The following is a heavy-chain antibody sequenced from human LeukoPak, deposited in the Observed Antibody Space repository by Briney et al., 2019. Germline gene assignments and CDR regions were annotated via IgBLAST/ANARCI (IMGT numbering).Heavy chain of an antibody. CDR2: IYYSGTT. J-gene: IGHJ4*02. CDR1: GGSISTYY. CDR3: ARHYPRWLFDF. Sequence: SETLSLTCTVSGGSISTYYWSWIRQPPGKGLEWIGYIYYSGTTNYNPSLKSRVIMSVDTSKNQFSLKLSSVTAADTAVYYCARHYPRWLFDFWGQGTLVSVSS. V-gene: IGHV4-59*08. D-gene: IGHD3-9*01.